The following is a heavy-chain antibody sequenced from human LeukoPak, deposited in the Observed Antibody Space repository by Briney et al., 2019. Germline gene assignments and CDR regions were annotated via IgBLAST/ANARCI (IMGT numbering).Heavy chain of an antibody. CDR3: ARGDGNFWGSPH. V-gene: IGHV3-74*01. J-gene: IGHJ4*02. CDR1: GFTFSSYW. Sequence: PGGSLRLSCEASGFTFSSYWMHWVRQVPGKGPVWVSRINPDGSTTNYADSVKGRFTISRDNAKNMLYVQMNSLSAEDTAVYYCARGDGNFWGSPHWGQGTLVTVSS. CDR2: INPDGSTT. D-gene: IGHD1-7*01.